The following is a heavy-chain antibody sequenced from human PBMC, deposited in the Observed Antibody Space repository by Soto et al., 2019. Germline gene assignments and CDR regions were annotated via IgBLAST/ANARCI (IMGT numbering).Heavy chain of an antibody. CDR2: IYHSGST. Sequence: SETLSLTCAVSGGSISSSNWWSWVRQPPGKGLEWIGEIYHSGSTNYNPSLKSRVTISVDKSKNQFSLKLSSVTAADTAVYYCARVSIFMPLTYYYYGMDVWGQGTTVTVSS. CDR1: GGSISSSNW. V-gene: IGHV4-4*02. D-gene: IGHD3-3*01. CDR3: ARVSIFMPLTYYYYGMDV. J-gene: IGHJ6*02.